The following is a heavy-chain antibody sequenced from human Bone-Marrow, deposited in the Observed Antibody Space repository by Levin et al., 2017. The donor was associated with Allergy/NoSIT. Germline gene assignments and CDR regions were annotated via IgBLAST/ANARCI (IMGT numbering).Heavy chain of an antibody. Sequence: SETLSLNCTVSGDSITTYYWSWIRQPAGKGLEWIGRIYTSGTTEYHSSFRSRATLSVDTSKSQFYLKLTSVTAADTAVYFCARDLGNGYYTSDSWGQGTLVTVSS. V-gene: IGHV4-4*07. D-gene: IGHD1-26*01. CDR1: GDSITTYY. CDR3: ARDLGNGYYTSDS. CDR2: IYTSGTT. J-gene: IGHJ4*02.